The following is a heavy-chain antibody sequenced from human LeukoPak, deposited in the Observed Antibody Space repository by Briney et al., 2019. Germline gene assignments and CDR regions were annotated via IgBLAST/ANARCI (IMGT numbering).Heavy chain of an antibody. D-gene: IGHD3-3*01. J-gene: IGHJ6*03. CDR1: GVTISNYL. CDR3: ARDNGVVHGVYYMDV. CDR2: LKQDGSEK. V-gene: IGHV3-7*01. Sequence: GSLRTFCAAPGVTISNYLITWVRQASGEGVGWVAGLKQDGSEKLYVNSVRGRFTISRDNAKMSLFLQMNSLRAEDTAVYYCARDNGVVHGVYYMDVWGKGTTVTVS.